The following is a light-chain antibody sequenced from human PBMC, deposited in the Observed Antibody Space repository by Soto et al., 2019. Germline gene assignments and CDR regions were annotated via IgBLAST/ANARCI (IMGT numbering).Light chain of an antibody. J-gene: IGKJ4*02. CDR2: XAS. Sequence: PMTQSPATVSGSAGEGVTIACRASHSFXKWLGWYQKKPGKAPKLRNDXASSFQSGVPSSFSGSGCGTEFTITISSLQAYDAETYCCQQYNSFRPFGGVTKVDI. CDR1: HSFXKW. V-gene: IGKV1-5*03. CDR3: QQYNSFRP.